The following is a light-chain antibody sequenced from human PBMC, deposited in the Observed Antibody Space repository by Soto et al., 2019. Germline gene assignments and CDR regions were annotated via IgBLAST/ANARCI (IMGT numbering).Light chain of an antibody. CDR3: QQYNSYSLT. J-gene: IGKJ4*01. Sequence: DIQMTQSPSTLCASXGDRVTITXXASQSISSWLAWYQQKPGKAPKLLIYDASSLESGVPSRFSGSGSGTEFTLTISSLQPDDFATYYCQQYNSYSLTFGGGTKVDI. CDR2: DAS. CDR1: QSISSW. V-gene: IGKV1-5*01.